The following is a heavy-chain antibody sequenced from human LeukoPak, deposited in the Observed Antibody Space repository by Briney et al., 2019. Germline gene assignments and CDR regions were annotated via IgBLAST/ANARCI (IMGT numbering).Heavy chain of an antibody. D-gene: IGHD2-2*01. CDR1: GFXVSSNY. V-gene: IGHV3-53*01. J-gene: IGHJ5*02. Sequence: GGSLRLSCAASGFXVSSNYMSWVRQAPGKGLEWVSLIYSGDRTYYADSVKGRFTISRDNAKNSLYLQMNSLRAEDTAVYYCARDSAHIVVVPVVIPPGLDNWFDPWGQGTLVTVSS. CDR3: ARDSAHIVVVPVVIPPGLDNWFDP. CDR2: IYSGDRT.